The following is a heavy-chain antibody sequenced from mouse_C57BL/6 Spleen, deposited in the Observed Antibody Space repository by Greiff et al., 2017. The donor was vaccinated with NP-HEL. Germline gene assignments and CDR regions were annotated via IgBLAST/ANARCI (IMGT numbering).Heavy chain of an antibody. CDR1: GFTFSDYY. CDR3: ARANYGRFYAMDY. J-gene: IGHJ4*01. V-gene: IGHV5-16*01. Sequence: EVQVVESEGGLVQPGSSMKLSCTASGFTFSDYYMAWVRQVPEKGLEWVANINYDGSSTYYLDSLKSRFIISRDNAKNILYLQMSSLKSEDTATYYCARANYGRFYAMDYWGQGTSVTVSS. CDR2: INYDGSST. D-gene: IGHD1-1*01.